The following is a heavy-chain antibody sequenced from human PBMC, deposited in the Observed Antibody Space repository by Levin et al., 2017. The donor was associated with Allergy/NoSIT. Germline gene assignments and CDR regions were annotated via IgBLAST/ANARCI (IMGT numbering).Heavy chain of an antibody. D-gene: IGHD3-10*01. CDR3: TRGSGSSSSGLGY. CDR1: GYTFSNYD. V-gene: IGHV1-18*01. J-gene: IGHJ4*02. Sequence: ASVKVSCKPSGYTFSNYDITWVRQAPGQGLEWMGWISGYNGNTNYTQKVQGRVTMTTDTSTRTAYMELRSLRSDDTAVDYCTRGSGSSSSGLGYWGQGTLVTVSS. CDR2: ISGYNGNT.